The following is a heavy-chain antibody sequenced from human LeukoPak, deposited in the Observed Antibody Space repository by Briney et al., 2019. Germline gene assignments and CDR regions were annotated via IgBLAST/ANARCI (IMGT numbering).Heavy chain of an antibody. CDR2: ISSSCSTI. V-gene: IGHV3-48*03. CDR1: GFTFSSYE. Sequence: GGSLRVSCAASGFTFSSYEMNWVRQAPGKGLEWVSYISSSCSTIYYADSVKGRFTIYRDNAKNSLYLQMNSLRAEDTAVYYCASQPPPSRWSAAGTSYWGQGTLVSASS. CDR3: ASQPPPSRWSAAGTSY. J-gene: IGHJ4*02. D-gene: IGHD6-13*01.